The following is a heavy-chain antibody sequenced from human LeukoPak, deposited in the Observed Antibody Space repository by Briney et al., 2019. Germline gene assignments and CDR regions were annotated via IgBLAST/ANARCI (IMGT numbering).Heavy chain of an antibody. CDR2: INRDGSRT. Sequence: GGSLRLSCAASGFTFSNHWMHWVRQAPGKGLMWVSRINRDGSRTDYADSVKGRFTISRDDAKNTLYLQVNSLRAEDTAVYYCAKDDSSGYYSLDYFDYWGQGTLVTVSS. CDR3: AKDDSSGYYSLDYFDY. J-gene: IGHJ4*02. V-gene: IGHV3-74*01. CDR1: GFTFSNHW. D-gene: IGHD3-22*01.